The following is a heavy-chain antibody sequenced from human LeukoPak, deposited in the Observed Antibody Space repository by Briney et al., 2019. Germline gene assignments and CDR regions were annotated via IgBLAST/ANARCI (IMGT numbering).Heavy chain of an antibody. CDR2: IYTSGST. V-gene: IGHV4-4*07. CDR1: GGSISSYY. J-gene: IGHJ4*02. D-gene: IGHD6-19*01. Sequence: SETLSLTCTVSGGSISSYYWSWIRQPAGKGLEWIGRIYTSGSTNYNPSLKSRVTMSVDTSKSQFSLKLSSVTAADTAVYYCASDRRTVAGTGGIDYWGQGTLVTVSS. CDR3: ASDRRTVAGTGGIDY.